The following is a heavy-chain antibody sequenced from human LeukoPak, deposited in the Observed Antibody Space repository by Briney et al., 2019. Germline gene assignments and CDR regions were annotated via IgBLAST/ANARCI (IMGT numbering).Heavy chain of an antibody. CDR2: IIPILGIA. CDR3: ASDLIAAAGISNFDY. Sequence: GASVKVSCKASGYTFTSYGISWVRQAPGQGLEWMGRIIPILGIANYAQKFQGRVTITADKSTSTAYMELSSLRSEDTAVYYCASDLIAAAGISNFDYWGQGTLVTVSS. CDR1: GYTFTSYG. V-gene: IGHV1-69*04. D-gene: IGHD6-13*01. J-gene: IGHJ4*02.